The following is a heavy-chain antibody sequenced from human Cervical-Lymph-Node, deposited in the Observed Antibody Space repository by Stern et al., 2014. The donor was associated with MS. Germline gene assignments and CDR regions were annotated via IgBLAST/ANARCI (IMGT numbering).Heavy chain of an antibody. CDR1: GFTFRNAW. V-gene: IGHV3-15*01. CDR3: TALDRSYPYYYYGMDV. D-gene: IGHD1-26*01. CDR2: IKSKTDGGTT. Sequence: EVQLVESGGGLVKPGGSLRLSCAASGFTFRNAWMTWIRQAPGKGLEWVGRIKSKTDGGTTDYAAPVKGRFTISSDDSKTTLYLQMNSLKTEDTAVYYCTALDRSYPYYYYGMDVWGQGTTVTVSS. J-gene: IGHJ6*02.